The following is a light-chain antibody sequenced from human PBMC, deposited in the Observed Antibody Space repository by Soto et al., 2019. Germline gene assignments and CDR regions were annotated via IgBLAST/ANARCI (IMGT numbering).Light chain of an antibody. Sequence: IQVTQSPSSLSASVGDRVTITCRTSQGIRSALGWYQQTPGKVPKLLIYAASTLQSGVPSRFSGSGSGTDFTLTINSLQPEDFATYYCQQSYSTPWTFGQGTKVDIK. CDR3: QQSYSTPWT. CDR1: QGIRSA. J-gene: IGKJ1*01. V-gene: IGKV1-27*01. CDR2: AAS.